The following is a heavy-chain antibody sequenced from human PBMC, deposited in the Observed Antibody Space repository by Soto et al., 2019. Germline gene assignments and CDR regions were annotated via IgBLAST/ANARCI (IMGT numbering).Heavy chain of an antibody. D-gene: IGHD3-10*01. CDR1: GDSISSNQ. J-gene: IGHJ4*02. CDR3: ARDQMGSLDY. V-gene: IGHV4-59*01. Sequence: PSETLSLTCTVSGDSISSNQWGWIRQPPGKGLEWIGYLSKSGSANHNPSLKSRVTMSIDMAKNQCSLKLSSLTAADTAVYYCARDQMGSLDYWGQGTRVTVSS. CDR2: LSKSGSA.